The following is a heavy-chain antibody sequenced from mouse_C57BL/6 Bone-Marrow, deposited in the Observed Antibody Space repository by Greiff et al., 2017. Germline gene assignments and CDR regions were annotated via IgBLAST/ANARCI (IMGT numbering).Heavy chain of an antibody. CDR1: GFTFSSYA. CDR3: ARGYSNYLTWFAY. CDR2: ISDGGSYT. D-gene: IGHD2-5*01. Sequence: DVKLVESGGGLVKPGGSLKLSCAASGFTFSSYAMSWVRQTPEKRLEWVATISDGGSYTYSPDNVKGRFTISRDNAKNNLYLQMSHLKSEDTAMYYCARGYSNYLTWFAYWGQGTLVTVSA. J-gene: IGHJ3*01. V-gene: IGHV5-4*03.